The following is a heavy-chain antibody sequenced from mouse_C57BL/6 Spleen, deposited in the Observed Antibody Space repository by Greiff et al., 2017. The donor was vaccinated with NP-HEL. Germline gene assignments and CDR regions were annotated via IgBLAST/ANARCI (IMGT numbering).Heavy chain of an antibody. D-gene: IGHD1-1*01. CDR3: ARRSYDGSSYWWYFDV. J-gene: IGHJ1*03. V-gene: IGHV1-18*01. Sequence: EVQLQQSGPELVKPGASVKIPCKASGYTFTDYNMDWVKQSHGKSLEWIGDINPNNGGTIYNQKFKGKATLTVDKSSSTAYMELRSLTSEDTAVYYCARRSYDGSSYWWYFDVWGTGTTVTVSS. CDR2: INPNNGGT. CDR1: GYTFTDYN.